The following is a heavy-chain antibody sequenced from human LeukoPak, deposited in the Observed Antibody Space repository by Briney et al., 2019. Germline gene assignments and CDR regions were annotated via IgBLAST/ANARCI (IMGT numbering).Heavy chain of an antibody. J-gene: IGHJ6*03. CDR1: GGSISSHY. D-gene: IGHD2-2*01. CDR2: IYYSGST. Sequence: NPSETLSLTCTVSGGSISSHYWSWIRQPPGKGLEWIGYIYYSGSTNYNPSLKSRVTISVDTSKNQFSLKLSSVTAADTAVYYCARIVVEPFYYYYYVDVWGKGTTVTVSS. CDR3: ARIVVEPFYYYYYVDV. V-gene: IGHV4-59*11.